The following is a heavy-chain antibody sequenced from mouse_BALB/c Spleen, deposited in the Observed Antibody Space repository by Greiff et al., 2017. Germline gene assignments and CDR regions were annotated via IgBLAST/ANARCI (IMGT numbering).Heavy chain of an antibody. CDR2: IYPGDGDT. CDR1: GYAFSSYW. D-gene: IGHD2-4*01. V-gene: IGHV1-80*01. J-gene: IGHJ3*01. CDR3: RQYYYDYDGLAY. Sequence: QVQLQQSGAELVRPGSSVKISCKASGYAFSSYWMNWVKQRPGQGLEWIGQIYPGDGDTHYNGKFKGKSTLTADKSSSTAYLQRSSLTSEDSAVYFGRQYYYDYDGLAYWGQGTLVTVSA.